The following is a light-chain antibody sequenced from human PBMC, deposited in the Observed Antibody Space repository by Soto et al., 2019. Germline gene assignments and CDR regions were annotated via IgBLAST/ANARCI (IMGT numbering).Light chain of an antibody. CDR3: GSYTTSNTRQIV. Sequence: QYALTQPASVSGSPGQSITISCTGTSSDVGGYNYVSWYQQHPGKAPKFMIYDVSNRPSGVSNRFSGSKSGNTASLTISGLQAEDEADYYCGSYTTSNTRQIVFGTGTRSPS. CDR2: DVS. V-gene: IGLV2-14*01. J-gene: IGLJ1*01. CDR1: SSDVGGYNY.